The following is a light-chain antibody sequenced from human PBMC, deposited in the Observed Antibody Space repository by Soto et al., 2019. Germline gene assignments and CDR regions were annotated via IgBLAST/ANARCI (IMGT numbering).Light chain of an antibody. CDR3: QRDATWPPDT. Sequence: EVALTQSPATLSVSPGESATLSCRASQNIKNTLAWYHQKPGQPPRLLIYGASTRASGIPARFSGSGSGTEFTLTISGLQSEDFGIYYCQRDATWPPDTSGQGTRLDIK. J-gene: IGKJ5*01. CDR1: QNIKNT. CDR2: GAS. V-gene: IGKV3-15*01.